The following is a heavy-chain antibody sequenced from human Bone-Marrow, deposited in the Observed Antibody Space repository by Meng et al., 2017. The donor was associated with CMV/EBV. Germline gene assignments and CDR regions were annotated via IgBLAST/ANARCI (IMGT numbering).Heavy chain of an antibody. V-gene: IGHV1-69*02. CDR3: AREPFGKSGDYYYYYGMDV. CDR2: IIPILGIA. J-gene: IGHJ6*02. D-gene: IGHD3-10*01. CDR1: GGTFSSYT. Sequence: SVKVSCKASGGTFSSYTISWVRQAPGQGLEWMGRIIPILGIANYAQKFQGRVTITADKSTSTAYMELSSLRSEDTAVYYCAREPFGKSGDYYYYYGMDVWGQGTTVTVSS.